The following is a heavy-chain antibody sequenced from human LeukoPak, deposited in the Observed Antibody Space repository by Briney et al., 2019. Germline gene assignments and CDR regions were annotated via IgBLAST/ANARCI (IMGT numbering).Heavy chain of an antibody. Sequence: GGSLRLSCAASGFTVSSNYMSWVRQAPGKGLEWVSVIYSGGSTYYTDSVKGRFTISRDNSKNTLYLQMNSLRAEDTAVYYCARSSGYYYAFDYWGQGTLVTVSS. V-gene: IGHV3-66*01. CDR3: ARSSGYYYAFDY. CDR1: GFTVSSNY. J-gene: IGHJ4*02. D-gene: IGHD3-22*01. CDR2: IYSGGST.